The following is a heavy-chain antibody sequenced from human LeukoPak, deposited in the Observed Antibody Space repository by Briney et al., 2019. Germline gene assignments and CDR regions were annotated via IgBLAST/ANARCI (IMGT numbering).Heavy chain of an antibody. Sequence: PSETLSLTCTVSGGSVSSGSYYWSWIPQPPGQGLEWIGSIYARGSTKYNPSLNSRVTISVDTSKNQFSLKLSAVAAGDTAVYYCARGTGYWGQGTLVTVSS. V-gene: IGHV4-61*01. CDR3: ARGTGY. CDR1: GGSVSSGSYY. J-gene: IGHJ4*02. CDR2: IYARGST.